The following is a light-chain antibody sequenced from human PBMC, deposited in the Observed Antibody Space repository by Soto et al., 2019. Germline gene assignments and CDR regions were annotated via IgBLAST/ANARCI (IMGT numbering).Light chain of an antibody. Sequence: QSVLTQPPSVSGAPGQRVTISCTGNSSNIGANYAVHWYQQFPGTAPKLLIYVNSNRPSGVPDRFSASKSGTSASLAITGLQSEDEAESYCQSYDNSLSGWVFGGGTQLTVL. CDR2: VNS. CDR3: QSYDNSLSGWV. CDR1: SSNIGANYA. V-gene: IGLV1-40*01. J-gene: IGLJ3*02.